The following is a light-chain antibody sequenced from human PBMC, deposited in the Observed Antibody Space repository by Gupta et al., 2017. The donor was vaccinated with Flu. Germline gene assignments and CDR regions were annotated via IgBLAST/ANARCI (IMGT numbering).Light chain of an antibody. V-gene: IGKV3-20*01. J-gene: IGKJ1*01. CDR1: QSVSSSY. CDR3: QQYGSSPTWT. CDR2: GAS. Sequence: IVLTQSPGTLSLSPGERATLSCRASQSVSSSYLAWYQQKPGQAPRLLICGASSRATGIPDRFSGSGSGTDFTLTISRLEPEDFAVYYCQQYGSSPTWTFGQGTKVEIK.